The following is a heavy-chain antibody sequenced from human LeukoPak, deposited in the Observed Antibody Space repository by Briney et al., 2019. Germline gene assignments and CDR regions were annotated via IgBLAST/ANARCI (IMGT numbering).Heavy chain of an antibody. CDR1: GGTFSSYA. CDR2: IIPIFGTA. J-gene: IGHJ4*02. V-gene: IGHV1-69*05. Sequence: KISCKGSGGTFSSYAISWVRQAPGQGLEWMGGIIPIFGTANYAQKFQGRVTITTDESTSTAYMELSSLRSEDTAVYYCARGPPPDGRHFDYWGQGTLVTVSS. CDR3: ARGPPPDGRHFDY.